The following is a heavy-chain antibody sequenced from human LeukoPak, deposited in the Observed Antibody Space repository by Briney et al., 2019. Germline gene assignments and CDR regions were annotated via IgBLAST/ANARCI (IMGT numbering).Heavy chain of an antibody. CDR2: IIPIFGTA. CDR1: GGTFISYA. CDR3: ARSYYDSSGYYRFDY. D-gene: IGHD3-22*01. Sequence: SVKVSCKASGGTFISYAISWVRQAPGQGLEWVGGIIPIFGTANYAQKFQGRVTITADESTSTAYMELSSLRSENTAVYYCARSYYDSSGYYRFDYWGQGTLVTVSS. J-gene: IGHJ4*02. V-gene: IGHV1-69*13.